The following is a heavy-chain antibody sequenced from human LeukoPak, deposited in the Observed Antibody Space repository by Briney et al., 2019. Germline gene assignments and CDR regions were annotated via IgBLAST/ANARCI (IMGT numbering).Heavy chain of an antibody. Sequence: PGGSLRLSCAASGFTFSSYSMNWVRRAPGKGLEWVSYISSSSSTIYYADSVKGRFTISRDNAKNSLYLQMNSLRAEDTAVYYCARERRGYCSGGSCYRLGYFDYWGQGTLVTVSS. V-gene: IGHV3-48*01. CDR2: ISSSSSTI. CDR3: ARERRGYCSGGSCYRLGYFDY. J-gene: IGHJ4*02. D-gene: IGHD2-15*01. CDR1: GFTFSSYS.